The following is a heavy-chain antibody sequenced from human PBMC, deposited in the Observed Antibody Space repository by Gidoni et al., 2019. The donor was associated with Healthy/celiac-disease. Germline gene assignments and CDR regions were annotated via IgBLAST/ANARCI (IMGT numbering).Heavy chain of an antibody. J-gene: IGHJ6*03. V-gene: IGHV4-30-4*01. CDR2: IYYIGST. CDR3: ARDRGSYYYYYYMDV. CDR1: GGSISSGDYY. D-gene: IGHD1-26*01. Sequence: QVQLQESSPGLVKPSQTLSLTCTVSGGSISSGDYYWSWIRQPPGKGLEWIGYIYYIGSTYYNPSLKSRVTISVDTSKNQFSLKLSSVTAADTAVYYCARDRGSYYYYYYMDVWGKGTTVTVSS.